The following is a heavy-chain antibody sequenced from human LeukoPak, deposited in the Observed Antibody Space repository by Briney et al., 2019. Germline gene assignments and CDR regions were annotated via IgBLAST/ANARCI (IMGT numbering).Heavy chain of an antibody. CDR2: IGTAGDT. Sequence: PGGSLRLSCAASGFTFSSYGIHWVRQPTGKGLEWVSIIGTAGDTYYTASVKGRFTISRDTARNTLYLQMNSLRAGDTAVYYCVRGNDYYFDRWGQGTLVTVSS. CDR3: VRGNDYYFDR. J-gene: IGHJ4*02. V-gene: IGHV3-13*04. D-gene: IGHD1-1*01. CDR1: GFTFSSYG.